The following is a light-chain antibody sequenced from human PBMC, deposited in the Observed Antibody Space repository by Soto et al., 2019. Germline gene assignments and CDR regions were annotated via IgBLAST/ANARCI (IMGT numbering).Light chain of an antibody. Sequence: DIVMTQSPLSLPVTPGEPASISCRSSQSLLHSNGYNYLDWYLQKPVQSPQLMIYLGSNRASGVPDRFSGRGSGTDFTLKISRVEAENVGVYYYMQALQTPTWTFGQGTKVYIK. CDR2: LGS. J-gene: IGKJ1*01. CDR1: QSLLHSNGYNY. V-gene: IGKV2-28*01. CDR3: MQALQTPTWT.